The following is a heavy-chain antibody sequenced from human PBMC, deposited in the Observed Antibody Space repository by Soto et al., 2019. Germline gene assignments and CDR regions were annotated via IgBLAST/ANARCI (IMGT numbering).Heavy chain of an antibody. D-gene: IGHD1-26*01. CDR1: GGSISSSNW. Sequence: QVQLQESGPGLVKPSGTLSLTCAVSGGSISSSNWWGWVRQSPGKGLEWIGEIYHSGSTNYNPSLKSRVTISADKSKNQFSLKLSSVTAVDTAVYYCARTYSGSYRGFDYWGQGTLVTVSS. J-gene: IGHJ4*02. CDR3: ARTYSGSYRGFDY. CDR2: IYHSGST. V-gene: IGHV4-4*02.